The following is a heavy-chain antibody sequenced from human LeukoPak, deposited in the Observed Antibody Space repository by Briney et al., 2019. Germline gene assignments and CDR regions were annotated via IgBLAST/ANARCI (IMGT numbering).Heavy chain of an antibody. D-gene: IGHD2-15*01. CDR2: IYYSGST. CDR1: GGSISSDC. J-gene: IGHJ5*02. Sequence: SETLSLTGTVSGGSISSDCWSWTRQPPGKGLKWMGYIYYSGSTNYNPSLKSRVTISVDTSKNQFSLKLSSVTAADTAVYYCARDRGYCSGGSCYRWFDPWGQGTLVTVSS. V-gene: IGHV4-59*01. CDR3: ARDRGYCSGGSCYRWFDP.